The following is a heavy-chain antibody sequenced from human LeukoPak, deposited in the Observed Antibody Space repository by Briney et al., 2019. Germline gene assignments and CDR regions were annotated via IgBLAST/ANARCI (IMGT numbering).Heavy chain of an antibody. D-gene: IGHD1-26*01. CDR3: ARREVRGSYYTFNY. CDR2: IYTSGST. Sequence: SETLSRTCTVSGDSIISYYWSWIRQPAGKGLEWIGRIYTSGSTNYNPSLRSRVTMSLDMSKNQFSLKLTSVTAADTAVYYCARREVRGSYYTFNYWGQGTLVTVSS. J-gene: IGHJ4*02. V-gene: IGHV4-4*07. CDR1: GDSIISYY.